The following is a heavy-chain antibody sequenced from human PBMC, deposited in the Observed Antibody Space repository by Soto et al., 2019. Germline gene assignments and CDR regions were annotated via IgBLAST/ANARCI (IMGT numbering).Heavy chain of an antibody. D-gene: IGHD2-15*01. J-gene: IGHJ6*02. V-gene: IGHV4-4*02. CDR1: GGSISSSNW. CDR3: ARAVRNIVVVVAATDYYYGMDV. Sequence: SETLSLTCAVSGGSISSSNWWSWVRQPPGKGLEWIGEIYHSGSTNYNPSLKSRVTISVDKSKNQFSLKLSSVTAADTAVYYCARAVRNIVVVVAATDYYYGMDVWGQGTTVT. CDR2: IYHSGST.